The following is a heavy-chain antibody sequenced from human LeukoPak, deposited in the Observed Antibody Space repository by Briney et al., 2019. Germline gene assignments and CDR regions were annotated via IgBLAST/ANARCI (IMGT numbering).Heavy chain of an antibody. CDR3: ARPRGGYSYGYYY. Sequence: PSETLSLTCAVYGGSFSGYYWSWIRQPPGKGLEWIGEINHSGSTNYNPSLKSRVTISVDTSKNQFSLKLSSVTAADTAVYYCARPRGGYSYGYYYWGQGTLVTVSS. CDR1: GGSFSGYY. V-gene: IGHV4-34*01. D-gene: IGHD5-18*01. CDR2: INHSGST. J-gene: IGHJ4*02.